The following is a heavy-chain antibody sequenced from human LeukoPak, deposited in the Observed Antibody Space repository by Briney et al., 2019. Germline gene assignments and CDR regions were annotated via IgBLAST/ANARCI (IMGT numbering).Heavy chain of an antibody. V-gene: IGHV4-59*01. J-gene: IGHJ4*02. Sequence: SETLSLTCTVSGGSISSYYWSWIRQSAGKGLEWIGYIYYSGSTNYNPSLKSRVTISVDTSKNQFSLKLSSVTAADTAVYYCARGDTAMVIGYWGQGTLVTVSS. CDR3: ARGDTAMVIGY. CDR1: GGSISSYY. CDR2: IYYSGST. D-gene: IGHD5-18*01.